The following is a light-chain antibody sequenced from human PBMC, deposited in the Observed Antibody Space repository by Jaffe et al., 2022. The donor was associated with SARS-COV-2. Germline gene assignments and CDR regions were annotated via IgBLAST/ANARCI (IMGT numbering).Light chain of an antibody. CDR2: GAS. V-gene: IGKV3-20*01. Sequence: EIVLTQSPGTLSLSPGERATLSCRASQSVSSNHLAWYQQKRGQAPRLLIYGASSRATGIPDRFTSSGSGTDFTLSISRLEPEDFAVYFCQHYDSSLTFGGGTKVEIK. CDR3: QHYDSSLT. J-gene: IGKJ4*01. CDR1: QSVSSNH.